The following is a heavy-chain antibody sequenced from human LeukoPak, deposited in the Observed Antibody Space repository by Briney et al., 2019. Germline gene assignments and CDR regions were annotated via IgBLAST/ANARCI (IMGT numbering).Heavy chain of an antibody. D-gene: IGHD3-16*02. Sequence: ASVKVSCKASGYTFTSYGISWVRQAPGQGLEWMGWISGYNGNTQFAQKLQGRITMTTETSTGTAGMELRSLRYDDTAVYYCARDGMITFGGVISPDYWGQGTLVTVSS. V-gene: IGHV1-18*01. CDR1: GYTFTSYG. CDR3: ARDGMITFGGVISPDY. J-gene: IGHJ4*02. CDR2: ISGYNGNT.